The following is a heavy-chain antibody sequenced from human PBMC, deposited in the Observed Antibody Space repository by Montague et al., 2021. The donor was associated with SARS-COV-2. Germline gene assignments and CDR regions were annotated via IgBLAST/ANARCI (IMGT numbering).Heavy chain of an antibody. CDR1: GGSISSYY. D-gene: IGHD6-13*01. Sequence: SETLSLTCTVSGGSISSYYWSWIRQPPGKGLERIGYIYYSGSTNYNSSLKSRVTITVDTSKNQFSLKLSSVTAADTAVYYCARGHYSSSWYGIRYYFDYWGQGTLVTVSS. CDR3: ARGHYSSSWYGIRYYFDY. CDR2: IYYSGST. J-gene: IGHJ4*01. V-gene: IGHV4-59*12.